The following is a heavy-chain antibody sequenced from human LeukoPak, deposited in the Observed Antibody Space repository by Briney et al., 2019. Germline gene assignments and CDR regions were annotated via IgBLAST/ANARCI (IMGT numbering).Heavy chain of an antibody. V-gene: IGHV4-59*01. Sequence: SETLSLTCTVSGGSISSYYWSWIRQPPGKGLEWIGYIYYSGSTNYNPSLKSRVTISVDTSKNQFSLKLSSVTAADTAAYYCARSVFWSGTNWFDPWGQGTLVTVSS. J-gene: IGHJ5*02. CDR1: GGSISSYY. D-gene: IGHD3-3*01. CDR2: IYYSGST. CDR3: ARSVFWSGTNWFDP.